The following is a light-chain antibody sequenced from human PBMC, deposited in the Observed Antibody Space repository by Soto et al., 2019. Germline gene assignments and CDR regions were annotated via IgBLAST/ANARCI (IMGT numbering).Light chain of an antibody. CDR2: EVS. CDR3: AAYASTSVRI. CDR1: SNDVGAYKY. J-gene: IGLJ1*01. Sequence: QSVLTQPASVSGSPGQSITISCTGTSNDVGAYKYVSWYQQHPGKAPKVMIYEVSNRPSGVSNRFSGSKSGNTASLTISGLQAEDEADYYCAAYASTSVRIFGTGTKVTVL. V-gene: IGLV2-14*01.